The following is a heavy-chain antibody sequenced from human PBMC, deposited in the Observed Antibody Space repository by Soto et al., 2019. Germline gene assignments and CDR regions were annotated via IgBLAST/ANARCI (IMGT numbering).Heavy chain of an antibody. CDR3: AREKEFVVNHWFDP. J-gene: IGHJ5*02. D-gene: IGHD2-21*01. Sequence: GASVKVSCKASGGTFSSYAISWVRQAPGQGLEWMGGIIPIFGTANYAQKFQGRVTITADESTSTAYMELSSLRSEDTAVYYCAREKEFVVNHWFDPWGQGTLVTVSS. CDR2: IIPIFGTA. V-gene: IGHV1-69*13. CDR1: GGTFSSYA.